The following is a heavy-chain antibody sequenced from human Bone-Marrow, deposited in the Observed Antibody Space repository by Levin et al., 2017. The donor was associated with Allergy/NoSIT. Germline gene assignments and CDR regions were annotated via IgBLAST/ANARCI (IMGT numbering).Heavy chain of an antibody. CDR2: IKSKTDGGTT. J-gene: IGHJ4*02. V-gene: IGHV3-15*07. D-gene: IGHD2-15*01. CDR3: TTDGSGGSCYSVDY. CDR1: GFTFSNAW. Sequence: SCAASGFTFSNAWMNWVRQAPGKGLEWVGRIKSKTDGGTTDYAAPVKGRFTISRDDSKNTLYLQMNSLKTEDTAVYYCTTDGSGGSCYSVDYWGQGTLVTVSS.